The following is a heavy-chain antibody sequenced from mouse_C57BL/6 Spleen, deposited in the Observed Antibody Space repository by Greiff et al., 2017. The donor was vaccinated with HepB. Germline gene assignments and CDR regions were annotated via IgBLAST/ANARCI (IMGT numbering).Heavy chain of an antibody. CDR2: IYPGSGST. D-gene: IGHD1-1*01. CDR3: ARGDYGSSYVGFAY. J-gene: IGHJ3*01. V-gene: IGHV1-55*01. CDR1: GYTFTSYW. Sequence: VQLQQPGAELVKPGASVKMSCKASGYTFTSYWITWVQQRPGQGLEWIGDIYPGSGSTNYHEKFKRKATMTVDKSSSTAYMQLSSLTSEDSAVYYCARGDYGSSYVGFAYWGQGTLVTVSA.